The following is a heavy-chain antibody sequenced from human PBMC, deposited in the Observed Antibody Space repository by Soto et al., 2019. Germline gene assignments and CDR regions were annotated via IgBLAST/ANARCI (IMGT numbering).Heavy chain of an antibody. CDR3: ARERTYYDFWSGYYVFSPPYGMDV. Sequence: QVQLVQSGAEVKKPGAAVKVSCKASGYTFTSYGISWVRQAPGQGLEWMGWISAYNGNTNYAQKLQGRGTMTTDTSKSTAYIELRSLRSNDTAVYYCARERTYYDFWSGYYVFSPPYGMDVLGQGTKVTVS. CDR2: ISAYNGNT. D-gene: IGHD3-3*01. J-gene: IGHJ6*02. V-gene: IGHV1-18*01. CDR1: GYTFTSYG.